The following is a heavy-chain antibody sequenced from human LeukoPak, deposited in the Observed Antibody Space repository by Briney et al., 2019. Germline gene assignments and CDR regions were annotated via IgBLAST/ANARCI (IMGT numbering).Heavy chain of an antibody. Sequence: GGSLRLSCAASGFTFSSYEMNWIRQALGKGLEWVSYISSSGSTIYYADSVKGRFTISRDNAKNSLYLQMNSLRAEDTAVYYCARGFSGWNYVYFDYWGQGTLVTVSS. CDR3: ARGFSGWNYVYFDY. V-gene: IGHV3-48*03. J-gene: IGHJ4*02. CDR2: ISSSGSTI. D-gene: IGHD1-7*01. CDR1: GFTFSSYE.